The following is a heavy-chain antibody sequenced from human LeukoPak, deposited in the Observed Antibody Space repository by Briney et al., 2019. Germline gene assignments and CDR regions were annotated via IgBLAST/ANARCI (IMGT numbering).Heavy chain of an antibody. CDR1: GFTFSSYA. J-gene: IGHJ4*02. Sequence: PGGSLRLSCAASGFTFSSYAVHWVRQAPGKGLEYVSAISSNGGSTYYANSVKGRFSISRDNSKNTLYLQMGSLRAEDMAVYYCARAPRYFDWLLYDYWGQGTLVTVSS. D-gene: IGHD3-9*01. CDR3: ARAPRYFDWLLYDY. V-gene: IGHV3-64*01. CDR2: ISSNGGST.